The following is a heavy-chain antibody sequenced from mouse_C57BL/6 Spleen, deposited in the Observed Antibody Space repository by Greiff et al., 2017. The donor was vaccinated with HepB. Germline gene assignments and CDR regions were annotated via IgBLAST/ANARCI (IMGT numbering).Heavy chain of an antibody. V-gene: IGHV1-15*01. J-gene: IGHJ2*01. D-gene: IGHD4-1*01. Sequence: VQVVESGAELVRPGASVTLSCKASGYTFTDYEMHWVKQTPVHGLEWIGAIDPETGGTAYNQKFKGKAILTADKSSSTAYMELRSLTSEDSAVYYCSNFYYFDYWGQGTTLTVSS. CDR2: IDPETGGT. CDR1: GYTFTDYE. CDR3: SNFYYFDY.